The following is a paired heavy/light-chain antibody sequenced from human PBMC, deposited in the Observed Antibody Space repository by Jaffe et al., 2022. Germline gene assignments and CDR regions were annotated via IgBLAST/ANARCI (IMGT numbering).Light chain of an antibody. V-gene: IGKV1-5*03. CDR1: QSINSW. Sequence: DIQMTQSPSTLSASVGDRVTITCRASQSINSWLAWYQQKPGKAPKLLIYKASTLESGVPSRFSGSGSGTEFTLTISSLQPDDFATYYCQQYNTYWTFGQGTKVEIK. CDR3: QQYNTYWT. J-gene: IGKJ1*01. CDR2: KAS.
Heavy chain of an antibody. CDR2: IVTAGDT. D-gene: IGHD5-18*01. Sequence: EVQLVESGGGLVQPGGSLRLSCAASGFTFSNYDMHWVRQGTGKGLEWVSAIVTAGDTYYLDSVKGRFTVSRENAKNSLYLQMNNLRAGDTAVYYCTRRLGYGYGFDYWGQGTLVTVSS. CDR1: GFTFSNYD. V-gene: IGHV3-13*01. J-gene: IGHJ4*02. CDR3: TRRLGYGYGFDY.